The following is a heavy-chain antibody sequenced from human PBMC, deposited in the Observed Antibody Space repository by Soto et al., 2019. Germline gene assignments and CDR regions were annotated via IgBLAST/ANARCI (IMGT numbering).Heavy chain of an antibody. J-gene: IGHJ6*02. CDR2: IYSGGST. CDR1: GFTVSSNY. CDR3: ARDRRTTDGVDV. Sequence: EVQLVESGGGLVQPGGSLRLSCAASGFTVSSNYMSWVRQAPGKGLEWVSVIYSGGSTYYADSVKGRFTISRDNSKNTRYLQMNSLRAEDTAVYYCARDRRTTDGVDVWGQGTTVTVSS. D-gene: IGHD4-17*01. V-gene: IGHV3-66*01.